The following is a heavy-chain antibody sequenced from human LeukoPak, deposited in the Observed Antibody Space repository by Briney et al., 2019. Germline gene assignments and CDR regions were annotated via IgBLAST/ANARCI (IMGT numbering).Heavy chain of an antibody. D-gene: IGHD1-26*01. CDR2: IYYSESA. J-gene: IGHJ3*02. CDR3: ARRGGSPLGAYDI. Sequence: SETLSLTCTVSGGSIRSYYWSWIRQPPGRGLEWIGYIYYSESANYNPSLKSRDTISVDTSKNQFSLRLTSVSAADTAVYFCARRGGSPLGAYDIWGQGTMVTVSS. V-gene: IGHV4-59*01. CDR1: GGSIRSYY.